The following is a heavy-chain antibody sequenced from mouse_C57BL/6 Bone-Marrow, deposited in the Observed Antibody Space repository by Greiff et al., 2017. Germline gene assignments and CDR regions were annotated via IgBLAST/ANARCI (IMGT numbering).Heavy chain of an antibody. J-gene: IGHJ4*01. Sequence: EVQLQQSGPELVKPGASVKISCKASGYSFTGYYMNWVKQSPEKSLEWIGEINPSTGGTTYNQKFKAKATLTVDKSSSTAYMQLKSLTSEDSAVYYCARPHYYYAMDYWGQGTSVTVSS. CDR3: ARPHYYYAMDY. CDR2: INPSTGGT. V-gene: IGHV1-42*01. CDR1: GYSFTGYY.